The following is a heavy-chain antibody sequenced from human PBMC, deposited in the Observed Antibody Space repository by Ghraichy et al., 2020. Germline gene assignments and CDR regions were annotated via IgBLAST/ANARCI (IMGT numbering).Heavy chain of an antibody. CDR3: ARHNITSSLDY. CDR2: IYPGDSDG. V-gene: IGHV5-51*01. Sequence: GGSLNISCQASGYSFTNNWIAWVRQMPGKGLEWMGVIYPGDSDGRYSPSFEGQVTISADKSISMAYLQWSSLKASDTAMYYCARHNITSSLDYWGQGTPITVSS. D-gene: IGHD2/OR15-2a*01. J-gene: IGHJ4*02. CDR1: GYSFTNNW.